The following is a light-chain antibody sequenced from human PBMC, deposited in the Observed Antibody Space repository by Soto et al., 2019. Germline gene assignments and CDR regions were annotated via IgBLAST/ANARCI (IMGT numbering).Light chain of an antibody. CDR1: SSDVGGYNY. Sequence: QSALTQPRSVSGSPGQSVTISCTGTSSDVGGYNYVSWYQQHPGKAPKLMIYDVSKRPSGVPDRFSGSKSGNTASLTISGLQAEDEADYYCCSYTGGITYWVFGGGTKLTVL. CDR2: DVS. V-gene: IGLV2-11*01. J-gene: IGLJ3*02. CDR3: CSYTGGITYWV.